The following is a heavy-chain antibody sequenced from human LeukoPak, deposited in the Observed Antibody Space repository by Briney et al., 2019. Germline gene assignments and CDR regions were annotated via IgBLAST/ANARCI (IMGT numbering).Heavy chain of an antibody. CDR1: GYTFTSHG. Sequence: ASVKVSCKASGYTFTSHGISWVRQAPGQGLEWMGWISAYNGNTNYAQKLQGRVTMTTDTSTSTAYMELRSLRSDDTAVYYCARREADGYYYGMDVWGQGTTVTVSS. CDR3: ARREADGYYYGMDV. J-gene: IGHJ6*02. D-gene: IGHD5-24*01. V-gene: IGHV1-18*01. CDR2: ISAYNGNT.